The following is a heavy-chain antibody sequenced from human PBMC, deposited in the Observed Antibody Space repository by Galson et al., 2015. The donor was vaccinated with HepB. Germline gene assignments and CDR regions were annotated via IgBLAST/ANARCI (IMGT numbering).Heavy chain of an antibody. V-gene: IGHV4-59*01. D-gene: IGHD3-3*01. J-gene: IGHJ4*02. Sequence: QVQLQESGPGLVKPSETLSLTCTVSGGSISSYYWSWIRQPPGKGLEWIGYIYYSGSTNYNPSLKSRVTISVDTSKNQFSLKLSSVTAADTAVYYCARGAVMYYDFWSGYRRSEKYFDYWGQGTLVTVSS. CDR3: ARGAVMYYDFWSGYRRSEKYFDY. CDR2: IYYSGST. CDR1: GGSISSYY.